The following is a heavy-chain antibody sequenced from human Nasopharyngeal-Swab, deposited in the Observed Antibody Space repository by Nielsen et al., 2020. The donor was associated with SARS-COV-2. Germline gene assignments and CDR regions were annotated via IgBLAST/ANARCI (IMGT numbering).Heavy chain of an antibody. Sequence: GESLKISCAASGFSFSAHHVHWVRQAPGKGLQWVAVASYHGNTDRYADSVKGRFTFSRDSAKNTLYLQMNSLKAEDTAIYYCARQATGLDYWGQGTLVTVSS. D-gene: IGHD1-1*01. V-gene: IGHV3-30*01. CDR1: GFSFSAHH. CDR2: ASYHGNTD. CDR3: ARQATGLDY. J-gene: IGHJ4*02.